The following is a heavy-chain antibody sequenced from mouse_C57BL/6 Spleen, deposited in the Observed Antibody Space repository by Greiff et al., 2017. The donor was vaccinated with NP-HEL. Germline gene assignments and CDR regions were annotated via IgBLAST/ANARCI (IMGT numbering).Heavy chain of an antibody. D-gene: IGHD4-1*01. J-gene: IGHJ1*03. V-gene: IGHV1-22*01. CDR2: INPNNGGT. CDR3: ASPLTGTWYFDV. Sequence: VQLQQSGPELVKPGASVKMSCKASGYTFTDYNMHWVKQSHGKSLEWIGYINPNNGGTSYNQKFKGKATLTVNKSSSTAYMELRSLTSEDSAVYYCASPLTGTWYFDVWGTGTTVTVSS. CDR1: GYTFTDYN.